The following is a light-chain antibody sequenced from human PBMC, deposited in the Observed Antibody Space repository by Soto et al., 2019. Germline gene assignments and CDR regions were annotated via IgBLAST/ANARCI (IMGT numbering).Light chain of an antibody. CDR3: QQYYSSPLT. J-gene: IGKJ1*01. CDR2: GAS. V-gene: IGKV3-20*01. CDR1: QSVSNNY. Sequence: EIVLTQSPGTLSLSPGERATLSCRASQSVSNNYLAWYQQKPGQAPRLLIYGASNRATGIPDRFSGSGSGTDFTLTISRLEPEDFAVYFCQQYYSSPLTFGQGTKVDIK.